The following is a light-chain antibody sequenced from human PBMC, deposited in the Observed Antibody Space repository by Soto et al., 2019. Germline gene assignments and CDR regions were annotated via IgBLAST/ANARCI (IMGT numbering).Light chain of an antibody. J-gene: IGKJ1*01. CDR2: WAS. CDR3: QQYSVTPPT. V-gene: IGKV4-1*01. Sequence: DIVMTQSPDSLAVSLGERATINCKSSQSVLSSSNNENYLAWYQQKPGQPPKLLIYWASTRDSGVPDRFSGSGSGTDFTLTISSLQAEDVAVYHCQQYSVTPPTFGQGTKVEIK. CDR1: QSVLSSSNNENY.